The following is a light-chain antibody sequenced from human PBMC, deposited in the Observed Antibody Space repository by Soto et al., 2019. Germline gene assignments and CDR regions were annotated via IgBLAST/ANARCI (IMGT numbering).Light chain of an antibody. Sequence: EIEMTQSPDTLSVSPGERATLSCRASQSVSSYLAWYQQKPGQAPRLLIYDASNRATGIPARFSGSGSGTDFILTISSLEPEDSGVYYCQQRNDWVTFGGGTKVDI. CDR3: QQRNDWVT. J-gene: IGKJ4*01. V-gene: IGKV3-11*01. CDR1: QSVSSY. CDR2: DAS.